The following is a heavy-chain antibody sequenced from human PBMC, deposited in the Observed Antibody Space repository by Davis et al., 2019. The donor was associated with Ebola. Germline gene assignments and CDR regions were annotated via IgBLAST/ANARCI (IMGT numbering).Heavy chain of an antibody. CDR3: ARSHSWEVPAAINYYYGMDV. D-gene: IGHD2-2*01. J-gene: IGHJ6*02. CDR1: GFTVSSNY. Sequence: PGGSLRLSCAASGFTVSSNYMSWVRQAPGKGLEWVSVIYSGGSTYYADSVKGRFTISRHNSKNTLYLQMNSLRAEDTAVYYCARSHSWEVPAAINYYYGMDVWGQGTTVTVSS. V-gene: IGHV3-53*04. CDR2: IYSGGST.